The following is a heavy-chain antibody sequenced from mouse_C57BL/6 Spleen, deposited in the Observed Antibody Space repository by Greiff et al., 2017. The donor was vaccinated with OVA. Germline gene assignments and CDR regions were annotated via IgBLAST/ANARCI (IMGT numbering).Heavy chain of an antibody. J-gene: IGHJ3*01. V-gene: IGHV1-18*01. D-gene: IGHD2-5*01. CDR3: VAYYSNYEAFAY. CDR2: INPNNGGT. Sequence: EVQLQQSGPELVKPGASVKIPCKASGYTFTDYNMDWVKQSHGKSLEWIGDINPNNGGTIYNQKFKGKATLTVDKSSSTAYMELRSLTSEDTAVYYCVAYYSNYEAFAYWGQGTLVTVSA. CDR1: GYTFTDYN.